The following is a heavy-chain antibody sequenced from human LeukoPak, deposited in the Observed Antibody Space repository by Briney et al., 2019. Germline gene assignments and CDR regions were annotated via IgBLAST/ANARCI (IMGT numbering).Heavy chain of an antibody. J-gene: IGHJ4*02. Sequence: PSETLSLTCTVSGGSISSSSHYWGWIRQPPGKGLEWIGSIYYSGNTYYNPSLKSRVTISVDTSKKQFTLNLSSVTAAGTAVYYCARHSYYYDSSGYDYYFDYWGQGALVTVSS. CDR2: IYYSGNT. V-gene: IGHV4-39*01. D-gene: IGHD3-22*01. CDR1: GGSISSSSHY. CDR3: ARHSYYYDSSGYDYYFDY.